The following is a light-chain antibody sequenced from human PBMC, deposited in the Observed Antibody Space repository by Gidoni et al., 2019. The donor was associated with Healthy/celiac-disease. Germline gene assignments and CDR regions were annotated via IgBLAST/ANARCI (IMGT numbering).Light chain of an antibody. CDR2: GNS. CDR1: SSNIGAGYD. V-gene: IGLV1-40*01. Sequence: QSVLTQPHPVSAAPGPRVTISCTGSSSNIGAGYDVHWYQQLPGTAPKLLLYGNSNRPSGVPDRFSGSKSGTSASLAITGLQAEDEADYYCQSYDSSLSGRVFGGGTKLTVL. J-gene: IGLJ3*02. CDR3: QSYDSSLSGRV.